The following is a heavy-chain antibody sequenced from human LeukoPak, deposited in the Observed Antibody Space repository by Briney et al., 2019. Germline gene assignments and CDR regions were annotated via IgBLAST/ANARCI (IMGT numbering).Heavy chain of an antibody. Sequence: SETLSLTCTVSGGSISSYYWSWIRQPPGKGLEWIGYIYYSGSTNYNPSLKSRVTISVDTSKNQFSLKLSSVTAADTAVYYCTKGLESGDAFDIWGQGTMVTVSS. J-gene: IGHJ3*02. CDR2: IYYSGST. CDR3: TKGLESGDAFDI. CDR1: GGSISSYY. D-gene: IGHD3-3*01. V-gene: IGHV4-59*01.